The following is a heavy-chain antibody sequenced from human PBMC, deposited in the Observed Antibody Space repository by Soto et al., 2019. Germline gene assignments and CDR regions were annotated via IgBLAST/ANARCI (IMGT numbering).Heavy chain of an antibody. CDR1: GGTFSSYT. J-gene: IGHJ4*02. V-gene: IGHV1-69*02. D-gene: IGHD4-17*01. CDR3: AGTDYGDNGFDY. CDR2: IIPILGIA. Sequence: QVQLVQSGAEVKKPGSSVKVSCKASGGTFSSYTISWVRQAPGQGLEWMGRIIPILGIANYAQKFQGRVTIPADNSTSTAYMELSSLRSEDTAVYYCAGTDYGDNGFDYWGQGTLVTVSS.